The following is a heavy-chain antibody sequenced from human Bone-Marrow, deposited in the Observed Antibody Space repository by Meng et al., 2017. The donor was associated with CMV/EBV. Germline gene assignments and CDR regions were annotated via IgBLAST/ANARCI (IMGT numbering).Heavy chain of an antibody. J-gene: IGHJ4*02. CDR3: ARDRESGITIFGVAPWY. CDR2: INPSGGTT. CDR1: GYTFTGYY. V-gene: IGHV1-46*01. D-gene: IGHD3-3*01. Sequence: ASVKVSCKASGYTFTGYYMHWVRQAPGQGLEWMGIINPSGGTTSYAQKFEGRITMTRDTSTSTMYMELNGLRSEDTAVYYCARDRESGITIFGVAPWYWGQGTLVTVSS.